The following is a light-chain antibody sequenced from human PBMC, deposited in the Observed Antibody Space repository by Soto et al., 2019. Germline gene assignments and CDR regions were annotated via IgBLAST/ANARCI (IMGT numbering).Light chain of an antibody. Sequence: QSVLTQPPSASGTPGQRVTISCSGSSSNIGSNYVYWYQQLPGTAPKLLIYRNNQRPSGVPGRFSASKSGASASLAISGLRSEDEADYYCAAWDDSLSGWVFGEGTKLTVL. V-gene: IGLV1-47*01. CDR1: SSNIGSNY. J-gene: IGLJ3*02. CDR2: RNN. CDR3: AAWDDSLSGWV.